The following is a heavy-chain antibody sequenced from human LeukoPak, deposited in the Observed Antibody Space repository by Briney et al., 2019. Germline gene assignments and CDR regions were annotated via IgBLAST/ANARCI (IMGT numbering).Heavy chain of an antibody. CDR1: GLIFDDYT. CDR3: AKYYYDSSGYHPFDY. Sequence: AGGSLRLSCAASGLIFDDYTMHWVRQAPGKGLEWVAFIRYDGSNKYYADSVKGRFTISRDNSKNTLYLQMNSLRAEDTAVYYCAKYYYDSSGYHPFDYWGQGTLVTVSS. CDR2: IRYDGSNK. D-gene: IGHD3-22*01. V-gene: IGHV3-30*02. J-gene: IGHJ4*02.